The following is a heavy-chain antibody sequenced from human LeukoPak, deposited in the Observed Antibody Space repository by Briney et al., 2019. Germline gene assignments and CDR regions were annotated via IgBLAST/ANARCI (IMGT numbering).Heavy chain of an antibody. V-gene: IGHV1-24*01. J-gene: IGHJ4*02. CDR1: GYTLTELS. Sequence: ASVKVSCKVSGYTLTELSMHWVRQAPGKGLEWMGGSDPEDGETIYAQKFQGRVTMTEDTSTDTAYMELSSLRSEDTAVYYCATDLRELLASDYWGQGTLVTVSS. CDR2: SDPEDGET. D-gene: IGHD3-10*01. CDR3: ATDLRELLASDY.